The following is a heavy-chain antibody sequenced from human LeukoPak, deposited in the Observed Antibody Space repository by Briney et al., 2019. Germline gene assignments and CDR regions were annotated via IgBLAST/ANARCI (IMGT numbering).Heavy chain of an antibody. Sequence: GGSLRLSCAASGFTFSSYSMNWVRQASGKGLEWVSSISSSTSYIYYADSLKGRFTISRDNAKNSLYLQMNSLRAEDTAVYYCARVDCTNGVCSFDYWGQGTLVTVSS. CDR3: ARVDCTNGVCSFDY. D-gene: IGHD2-8*01. CDR1: GFTFSSYS. J-gene: IGHJ4*02. CDR2: ISSSTSYI. V-gene: IGHV3-21*01.